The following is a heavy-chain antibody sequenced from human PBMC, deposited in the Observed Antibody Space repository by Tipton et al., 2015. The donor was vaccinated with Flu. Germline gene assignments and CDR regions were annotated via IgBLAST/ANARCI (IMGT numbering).Heavy chain of an antibody. V-gene: IGHV3-48*03. D-gene: IGHD3-10*01. CDR3: ARDQSGYYGSGSYSSDH. J-gene: IGHJ4*02. Sequence: SLRLSCAASGFTFSSYEMNWVRQAPGKGLEWVSYISSSDSPIYYADSVKGRFTISRDNAKNSLYLQMNSLRAEDTAVYYCARDQSGYYGSGSYSSDHWGQGTLVTVSS. CDR1: GFTFSSYE. CDR2: ISSSDSPI.